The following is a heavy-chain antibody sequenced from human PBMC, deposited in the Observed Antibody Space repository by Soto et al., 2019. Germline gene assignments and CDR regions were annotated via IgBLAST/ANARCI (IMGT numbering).Heavy chain of an antibody. CDR1: GYTFTGYY. CDR3: ARDVDTAMVSWFDP. D-gene: IGHD5-18*01. J-gene: IGHJ5*02. V-gene: IGHV1-2*02. Sequence: ASVKVSCKASGYTFTGYYMHWARQAPGQGLEWMGWINPNSGGTNYAQKFQGRVTMTRDTSISTAYMELSRLRSDDTAVYYCARDVDTAMVSWFDPGGQGTLVTVSS. CDR2: INPNSGGT.